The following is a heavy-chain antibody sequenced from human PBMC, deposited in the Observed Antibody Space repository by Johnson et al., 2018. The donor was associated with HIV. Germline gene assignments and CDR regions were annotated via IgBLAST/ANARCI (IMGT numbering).Heavy chain of an antibody. J-gene: IGHJ3*02. Sequence: VQLVESGGGLIQPGGSLRLSCAASGLNVSSTYMSWVRQAPGKGLEWVSVIYSGGSTYYADSVKGRFTISRDNSKNTLYLQMNSLRAEDTAVYYCVRDRGRPGTPAAFDIWGQVTMVTVSS. V-gene: IGHV3-53*01. CDR3: VRDRGRPGTPAAFDI. D-gene: IGHD3-16*01. CDR1: GLNVSSTY. CDR2: IYSGGST.